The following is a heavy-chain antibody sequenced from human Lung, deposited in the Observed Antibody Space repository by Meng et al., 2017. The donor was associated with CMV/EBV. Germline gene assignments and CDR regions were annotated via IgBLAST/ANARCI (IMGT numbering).Heavy chain of an antibody. CDR3: ASDYGGNSALY. CDR1: GGSFSGYY. J-gene: IGHJ4*02. CDR2: INHSGST. D-gene: IGHD4-23*01. Sequence: SXTXSLXCAVYGGSFSGYYWSWIRQPPGKGLEWIGEINHSGSTNYNPSLKSRVTISVDTSKNQFSLKLSSVTAADTAVYYCASDYGGNSALYWGQGTLVTGSS. V-gene: IGHV4-34*01.